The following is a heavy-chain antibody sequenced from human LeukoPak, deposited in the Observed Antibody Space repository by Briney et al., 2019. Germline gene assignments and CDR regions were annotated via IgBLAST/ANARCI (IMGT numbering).Heavy chain of an antibody. D-gene: IGHD1-26*01. Sequence: ASVKVSCRASGYTFTGYYIHWVRQAPGQGLEWMGWLNPDSGGTNYAQKFQGRVTMTRDTSISTTYMELSRLRSDDTAVYYCACKLKICDYWGRGTLVTVSS. CDR2: LNPDSGGT. CDR1: GYTFTGYY. V-gene: IGHV1-2*02. J-gene: IGHJ4*02. CDR3: ACKLKICDY.